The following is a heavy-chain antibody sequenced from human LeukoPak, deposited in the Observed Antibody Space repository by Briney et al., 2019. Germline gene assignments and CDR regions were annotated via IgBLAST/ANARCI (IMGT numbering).Heavy chain of an antibody. Sequence: GGSLRLSCAASGFTFSSYGMHWVRQAPGKGLEWVAVISYDGSNKYYADSVKGRFTISRDNSKNALYLQMNSLRAEDTAVYYCAKETIYGSGSYPFDPWGQGTLVTVSS. D-gene: IGHD3-10*01. J-gene: IGHJ5*02. V-gene: IGHV3-30*18. CDR1: GFTFSSYG. CDR2: ISYDGSNK. CDR3: AKETIYGSGSYPFDP.